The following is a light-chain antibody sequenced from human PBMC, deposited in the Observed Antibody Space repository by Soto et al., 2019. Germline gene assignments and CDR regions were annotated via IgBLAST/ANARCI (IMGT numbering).Light chain of an antibody. CDR1: SSDVGGYNY. Sequence: QSALTQPASVSGSPGQSITISCTGTSSDVGGYNYVSWYQEHPGKAPKLMIYDVSNRPSGVSNRFSGSKSGNTASLTISGLQAEDEADYSCSSYTRFSPTYVFGTGTKLTVL. J-gene: IGLJ1*01. CDR3: SSYTRFSPTYV. V-gene: IGLV2-14*01. CDR2: DVS.